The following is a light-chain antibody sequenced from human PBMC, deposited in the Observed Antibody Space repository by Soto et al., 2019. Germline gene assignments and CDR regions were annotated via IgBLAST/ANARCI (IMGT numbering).Light chain of an antibody. CDR3: CSHAATYTVV. Sequence: QSALTQPASVSGSPGQSLTISCTGSSTDVGSSKFVSWYQLHPGKAPKLMIYEGTKRPSGTSNRFSGSYSGDTASLTISGLQTEDEADYYCCSHAATYTVVFGGGTKLTVL. V-gene: IGLV2-23*01. J-gene: IGLJ2*01. CDR1: STDVGSSKF. CDR2: EGT.